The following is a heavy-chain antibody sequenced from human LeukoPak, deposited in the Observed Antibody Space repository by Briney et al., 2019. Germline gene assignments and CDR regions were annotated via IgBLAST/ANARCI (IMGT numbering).Heavy chain of an antibody. CDR3: AKSRVGTTVTFRPSDY. D-gene: IGHD4-17*01. J-gene: IGHJ4*02. Sequence: GGSLRLSCAASGFTFSSYAMSWVRQAPGKGLEWVSGVSGSGDSTYYADSVKGRSTISRDNSKNTLYLQMNSLRAEDTAVYYCAKSRVGTTVTFRPSDYWGQGTLVTVSS. CDR1: GFTFSSYA. V-gene: IGHV3-23*01. CDR2: VSGSGDST.